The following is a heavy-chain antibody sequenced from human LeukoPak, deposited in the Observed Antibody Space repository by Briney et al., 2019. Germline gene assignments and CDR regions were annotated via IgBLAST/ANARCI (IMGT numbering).Heavy chain of an antibody. J-gene: IGHJ6*03. V-gene: IGHV4-34*01. D-gene: IGHD3-10*01. CDR1: GGSFSGYY. Sequence: SETLSLTCAVYGGSFSGYYWSWIRQPPGKGLEWIGEINHSGSTNYNPSLKSRVTMSVDTSKNQFSLKLSSVTAADTAVYYCAIERRWFGELLSARDYYYYYMDVWGKGTTVTISS. CDR3: AIERRWFGELLSARDYYYYYMDV. CDR2: INHSGST.